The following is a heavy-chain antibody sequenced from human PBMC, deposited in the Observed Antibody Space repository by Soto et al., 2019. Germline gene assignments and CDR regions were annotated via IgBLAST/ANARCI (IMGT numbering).Heavy chain of an antibody. V-gene: IGHV4-59*12. CDR3: ARASRGAVAPTEPNDAFDI. CDR1: GGFISSYY. D-gene: IGHD6-19*01. CDR2: IYSSGST. J-gene: IGHJ3*02. Sequence: SETLSLTCTVSGGFISSYYWSWLRQPPGQGLEWIGNIYSSGSTNYNPSLKSRVTISMDMSKNQFSLKLTSVTAADTAVYYCARASRGAVAPTEPNDAFDIWGQGTMVTVSS.